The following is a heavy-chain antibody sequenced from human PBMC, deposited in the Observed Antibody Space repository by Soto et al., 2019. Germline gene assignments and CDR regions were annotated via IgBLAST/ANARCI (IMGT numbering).Heavy chain of an antibody. V-gene: IGHV3-23*01. CDR3: AKVFYYYDSSGYYYFDY. Sequence: GGSLRLSCAASGFTFSSYAVSWVRQAPGKGPEWISSISGSGSTIYYADSVKGRFTISRDNSKNTLYLQMSSLRAEDTAVYYCAKVFYYYDSSGYYYFDYWGQGTLVTVSS. D-gene: IGHD3-22*01. CDR2: ISGSGSTI. J-gene: IGHJ4*02. CDR1: GFTFSSYA.